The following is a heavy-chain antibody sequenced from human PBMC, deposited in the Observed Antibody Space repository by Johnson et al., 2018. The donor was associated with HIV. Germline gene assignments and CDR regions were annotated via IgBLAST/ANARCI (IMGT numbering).Heavy chain of an antibody. D-gene: IGHD1-14*01. V-gene: IGHV3-11*01. CDR2: ISSSGSTI. Sequence: QVQLVESGGGLVKPGGSLRLSCAASGFTFSDYYMSWIRQAPGKGLEWVSYISSSGSTIYYADSVKGRFTISRDNSRNTLYLQMNSLRAEDTAVYYCARDRSDKIPTQGPEDAFDIWGQGTLVTVSS. CDR1: GFTFSDYY. J-gene: IGHJ3*02. CDR3: ARDRSDKIPTQGPEDAFDI.